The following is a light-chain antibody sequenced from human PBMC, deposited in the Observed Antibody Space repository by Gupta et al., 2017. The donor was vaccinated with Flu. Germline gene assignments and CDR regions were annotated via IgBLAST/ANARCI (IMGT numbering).Light chain of an antibody. CDR1: SSNIGRNT. V-gene: IGLV1-44*01. CDR3: AAWDDSLNGPWV. J-gene: IGLJ3*02. Sequence: VTISCSGSSSNIGRNTVNWYQHLPGTAPKLLIYSNNHRPSGVPDRFSGSQSGTSASLAISELQSEDEADYYCAAWDDSLNGPWVFGGGTKLTVL. CDR2: SNN.